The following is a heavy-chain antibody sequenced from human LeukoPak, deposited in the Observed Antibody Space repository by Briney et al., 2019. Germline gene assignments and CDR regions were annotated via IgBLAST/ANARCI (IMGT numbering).Heavy chain of an antibody. CDR3: AKDLVVAATNAFDI. Sequence: PGGSLRLSCAASGFTFSSYGMHWIRQAPVKGLELVAVIWYDRSNKYYADSVKGRFTISRDNSKNTLYLQMNSLRVEDTAVYYCAKDLVVAATNAFDIWGQGTMVTVSS. V-gene: IGHV3-33*06. D-gene: IGHD2-15*01. CDR2: IWYDRSNK. J-gene: IGHJ3*02. CDR1: GFTFSSYG.